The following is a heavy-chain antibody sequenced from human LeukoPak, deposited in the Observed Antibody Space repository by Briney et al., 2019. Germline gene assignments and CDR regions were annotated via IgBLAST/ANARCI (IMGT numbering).Heavy chain of an antibody. CDR2: INPNSGVT. J-gene: IGHJ5*02. V-gene: IGHV1-2*02. CDR1: RYTFTGYY. D-gene: IGHD3-10*01. Sequence: GASVKVSCKASRYTFTGYYMHWVRQAPGQGLEWMGWINPNSGVTNYAQKFQGRVTMTSDTSISTAYMELSRLRSDDTAVYYCARDQLFYFYGSGSYYKPNWFDAWGQGPWSPSPQ. CDR3: ARDQLFYFYGSGSYYKPNWFDA.